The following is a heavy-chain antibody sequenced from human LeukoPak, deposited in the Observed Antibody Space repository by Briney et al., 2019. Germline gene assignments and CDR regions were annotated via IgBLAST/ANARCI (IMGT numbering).Heavy chain of an antibody. J-gene: IGHJ3*02. V-gene: IGHV3-23*01. CDR2: ISYSGGST. CDR3: SQDLSSRGVIRAFDI. Sequence: GGSLRLSCAASGFTFRSCAMTWVRQGPGKGLEGVSTISYSGGSTYLADAVKGGFAISIDNSNNTLYLQMNSRRAENAAAYYCSQDLSSRGVIRAFDIWGHGTLVTLSS. D-gene: IGHD3-10*01. CDR1: GFTFRSCA.